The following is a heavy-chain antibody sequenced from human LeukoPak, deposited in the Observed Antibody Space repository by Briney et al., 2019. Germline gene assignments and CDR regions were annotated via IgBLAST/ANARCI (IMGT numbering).Heavy chain of an antibody. V-gene: IGHV3-21*01. CDR1: GFTFSSYS. CDR3: ARRSAAGFDY. D-gene: IGHD6-13*01. CDR2: ISSSSYI. Sequence: PGGSLRLSCAASGFTFSSYSMNWVRQAPGKGPEWVSSISSSSYIYYADSVKGRFTISRDNAKNSLYLQMNSLRAEDTAVYYCARRSAAGFDYWGQGTLVTVSS. J-gene: IGHJ4*02.